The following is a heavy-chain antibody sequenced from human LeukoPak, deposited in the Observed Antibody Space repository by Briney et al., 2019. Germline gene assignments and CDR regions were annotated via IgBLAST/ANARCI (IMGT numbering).Heavy chain of an antibody. CDR1: GYTFTNYD. D-gene: IGHD4-23*01. Sequence: ASVKVSCKASGYTFTNYDVNWVRQATGQGLEWVGWVNPNSGNTGYAQNFQGRVSMTRNTSMNTAYMELTSLRSEDTAVYYGARGDYGGNDFDYWGQGTLVTVSS. V-gene: IGHV1-8*01. CDR3: ARGDYGGNDFDY. CDR2: VNPNSGNT. J-gene: IGHJ4*02.